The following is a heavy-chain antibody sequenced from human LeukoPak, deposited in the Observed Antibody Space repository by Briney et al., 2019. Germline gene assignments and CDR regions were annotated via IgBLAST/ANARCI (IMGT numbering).Heavy chain of an antibody. V-gene: IGHV4-4*07. D-gene: IGHD2-8*01. CDR1: GGSISSYY. J-gene: IGHJ4*02. CDR3: ARDRTSGVDY. CDR2: IYTTGIT. Sequence: SETLSLTCTVSGGSISSYYWSWIQQPAGKGLEWIGRIYTTGITNYNPSLKSRLTISVDKSKNQFSLKLSSVTAADTAVYYCARDRTSGVDYWGQGTLVTVSS.